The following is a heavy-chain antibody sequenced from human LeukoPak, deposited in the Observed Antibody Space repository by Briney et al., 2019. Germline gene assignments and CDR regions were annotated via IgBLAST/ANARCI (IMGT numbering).Heavy chain of an antibody. D-gene: IGHD3-22*01. V-gene: IGHV3-30*19. CDR1: GFIFSNYG. Sequence: GGSLRLSCAASGFIFSNYGMHWVRQAPGKGLEWVAVISYDGSNKYYADSVKGRFTISRDNSKNTLYLQMNSLRAEDTAVYYCAKDLVSDDSSGYYPKRFDYWGQGTLVTVSS. J-gene: IGHJ4*02. CDR3: AKDLVSDDSSGYYPKRFDY. CDR2: ISYDGSNK.